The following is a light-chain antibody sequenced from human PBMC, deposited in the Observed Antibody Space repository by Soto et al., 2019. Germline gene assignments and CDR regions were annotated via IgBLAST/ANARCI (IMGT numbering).Light chain of an antibody. J-gene: IGLJ3*02. V-gene: IGLV2-23*01. CDR3: CSYAGSSTWV. CDR2: EAY. Sequence: QSALTQPASVSGSPGQSITISCSGTSSDVGSYSLVSWFQQHPGKAPKLMIYEAYKRPSGVSNRFSGSKSGNTASLTISGLQAEDEADSYCCSYAGSSTWVFGGGTKVTVL. CDR1: SSDVGSYSL.